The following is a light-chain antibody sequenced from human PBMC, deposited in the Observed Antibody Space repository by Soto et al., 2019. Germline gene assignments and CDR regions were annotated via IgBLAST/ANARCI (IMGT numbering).Light chain of an antibody. J-gene: IGLJ3*02. Sequence: QAVVTQPPSVSGAPGQRVTISCTGSSSNIGAGFDVHWYQQLPGTAPKLLIYGNTNRPSGVPDRFSGSKSGTSASLAITGLQAEDDGDYYCQSYDSGLTGSVFGGGTKLTVL. CDR3: QSYDSGLTGSV. V-gene: IGLV1-40*01. CDR1: SSNIGAGFD. CDR2: GNT.